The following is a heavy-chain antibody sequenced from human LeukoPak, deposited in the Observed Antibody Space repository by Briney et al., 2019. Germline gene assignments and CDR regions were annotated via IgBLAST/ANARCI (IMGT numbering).Heavy chain of an antibody. CDR3: ARREAFYYGDYEAY. V-gene: IGHV3-74*01. CDR2: INSVGSST. CDR1: GFTFSSYW. D-gene: IGHD4-17*01. Sequence: GGSLRLSCAASGFTFSSYWMHWVRQAPGKGLVWVSRINSVGSSTSYADSVKGRFTISRDNAKNTLYLQMNSLRAEDTAVYYCARREAFYYGDYEAYWGQGTLVTVSS. J-gene: IGHJ4*02.